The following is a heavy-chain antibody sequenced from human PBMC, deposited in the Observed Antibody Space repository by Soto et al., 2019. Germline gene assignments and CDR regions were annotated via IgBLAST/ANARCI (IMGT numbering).Heavy chain of an antibody. V-gene: IGHV4-30-4*01. Sequence: PSETLSLTCTVSGASINSGDYYWSWIRQPPGKGLEWIGYIYYSGSTYYNPSLKSRITISADTSQNQFSLKVTSVTAADTAVYYCASAPRYYYEISGYLHWGQGTQVTVPQ. D-gene: IGHD3-22*01. CDR3: ASAPRYYYEISGYLH. CDR2: IYYSGST. J-gene: IGHJ4*02. CDR1: GASINSGDYY.